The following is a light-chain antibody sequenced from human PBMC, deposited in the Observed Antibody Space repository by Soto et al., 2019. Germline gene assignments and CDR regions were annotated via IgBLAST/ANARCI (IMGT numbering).Light chain of an antibody. CDR2: VAS. V-gene: IGKV3-15*01. CDR3: QQYINWRRT. J-gene: IGKJ2*01. Sequence: EIVMTQSPATLSVSPGETATLSCRASQSVSSNLAWYQQKPGQAPRLLIYVASTKATGIPARFTGSGSGTEFTLTISSLQSEDFALYYCQQYINWRRTFGQGTKLEIK. CDR1: QSVSSN.